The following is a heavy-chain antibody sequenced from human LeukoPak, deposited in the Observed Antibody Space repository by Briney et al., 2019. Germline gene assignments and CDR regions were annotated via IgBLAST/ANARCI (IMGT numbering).Heavy chain of an antibody. J-gene: IGHJ6*02. Sequence: ASVKVSCKASGYTFTGYYMHWVRQAPGQGLEWMGWINPNSGGTNYAQKSQGRVTMTRDTSISTAYMELSRLRSDDTAVYYCARDGGYDSGYYYYYYGMDVWGQGTTVTVSS. CDR1: GYTFTGYY. V-gene: IGHV1-2*02. CDR2: INPNSGGT. CDR3: ARDGGYDSGYYYYYYGMDV. D-gene: IGHD5-12*01.